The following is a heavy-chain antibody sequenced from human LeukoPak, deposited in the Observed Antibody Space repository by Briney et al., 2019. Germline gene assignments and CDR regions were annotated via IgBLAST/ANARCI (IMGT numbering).Heavy chain of an antibody. D-gene: IGHD2-21*02. Sequence: SETLSLTCTVSGGSISSGDYYWSWIRQPPGKGLEWIGYIYYSGSTYYNPSLKSRVTISVDTSKNQFSLKLSSVTAADTAVYYCASMTFPNWFDPWGQGTLVTVSS. CDR3: ASMTFPNWFDP. J-gene: IGHJ5*02. CDR2: IYYSGST. V-gene: IGHV4-30-4*01. CDR1: GGSISSGDYY.